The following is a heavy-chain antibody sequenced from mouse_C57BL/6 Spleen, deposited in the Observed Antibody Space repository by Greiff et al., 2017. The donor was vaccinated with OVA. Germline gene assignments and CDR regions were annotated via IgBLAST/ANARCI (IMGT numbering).Heavy chain of an antibody. CDR1: GYAFTNYL. J-gene: IGHJ2*01. V-gene: IGHV1-54*01. D-gene: IGHD4-1*01. CDR2: INPGSGGT. Sequence: QVHVKQSGAELVRPGTSVKVSCKASGYAFTNYLIEWEKQRPGQGLEWIGVINPGSGGTNYNEKFKGKATLTADKSSSTAYMQLSSLTSEDSAVYCCARSLLGWGYFDYWGQGTTLTVSS. CDR3: ARSLLGWGYFDY.